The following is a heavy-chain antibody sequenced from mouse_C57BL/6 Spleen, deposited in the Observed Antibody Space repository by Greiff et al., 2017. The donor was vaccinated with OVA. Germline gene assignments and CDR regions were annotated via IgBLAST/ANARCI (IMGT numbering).Heavy chain of an antibody. CDR1: GFTFSDYG. J-gene: IGHJ1*03. Sequence: EVQGVESGGGLVKPGGSLKLSCAASGFTFSDYGMHWVRQAPEKGLEWVAYISSGSSTIYYADTVKGRFTISRDNAKNTLFLQMTSLRSEDTAMYYCARRITTVVATYYWYFDVWGTGTTVTVSS. CDR2: ISSGSSTI. D-gene: IGHD1-1*01. CDR3: ARRITTVVATYYWYFDV. V-gene: IGHV5-17*01.